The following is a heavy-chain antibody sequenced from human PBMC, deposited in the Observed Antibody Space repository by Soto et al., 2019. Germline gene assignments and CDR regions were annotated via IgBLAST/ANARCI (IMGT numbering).Heavy chain of an antibody. V-gene: IGHV1-8*01. CDR1: GYPFTSYD. CDR2: MNPNSGNT. J-gene: IGHJ6*03. CDR3: ARGVRGRDYGIYYYYYYMDV. Sequence: ASVKVSCKASGYPFTSYDINWVRQATGPRLEWMGWMNPNSGNTGYAQKFQGRVTMTRNTAISTAYMELSSLRSEDTAVYYCARGVRGRDYGIYYYYYYMDVWGKGTTVTVSS. D-gene: IGHD4-17*01.